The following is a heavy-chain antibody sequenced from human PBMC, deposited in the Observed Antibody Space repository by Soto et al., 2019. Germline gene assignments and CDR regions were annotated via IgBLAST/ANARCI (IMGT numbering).Heavy chain of an antibody. CDR2: IYYSGST. V-gene: IGHV4-59*01. Sequence: SETLSLPCTFSGGSISSYYWSWIRQPPGKGLEWIGYIYYSGSTNYNPSLKSRVTISVDTSKNQFSLKLSSVTAADTAVYYCARRSSIAARGHNWFDPWGQGTLVTVSS. J-gene: IGHJ5*02. CDR1: GGSISSYY. CDR3: ARRSSIAARGHNWFDP. D-gene: IGHD6-6*01.